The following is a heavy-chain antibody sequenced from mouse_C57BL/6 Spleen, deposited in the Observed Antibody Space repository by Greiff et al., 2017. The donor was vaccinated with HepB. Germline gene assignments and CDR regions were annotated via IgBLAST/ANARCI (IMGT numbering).Heavy chain of an antibody. CDR1: GYSFTDYN. Sequence: VQPGASVKISCKASGYSFTDYNMNWVKQSNGKSLEWIGVINPNYGTTSYNQKFKGKATLTVDQSSSTAYMQLNSLTSEDSAVYYCARPHYYGSSYVFAYWGQGTLVTVSA. D-gene: IGHD1-1*01. V-gene: IGHV1-39*01. CDR2: INPNYGTT. CDR3: ARPHYYGSSYVFAY. J-gene: IGHJ3*01.